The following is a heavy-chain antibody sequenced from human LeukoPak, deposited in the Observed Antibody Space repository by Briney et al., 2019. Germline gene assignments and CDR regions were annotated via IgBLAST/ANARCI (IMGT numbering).Heavy chain of an antibody. Sequence: GASVKVSCKASGYTFTGYYMHWVRQAPGQGPEWMGWINPNSGGTNYAQKLQGRVTMTTDTSTSTAYMELRSLRSDDTAMYYCARSSGWKYNIDYWGQGTLVTVSS. CDR1: GYTFTGYY. CDR2: INPNSGGT. CDR3: ARSSGWKYNIDY. D-gene: IGHD6-19*01. V-gene: IGHV1-2*02. J-gene: IGHJ4*02.